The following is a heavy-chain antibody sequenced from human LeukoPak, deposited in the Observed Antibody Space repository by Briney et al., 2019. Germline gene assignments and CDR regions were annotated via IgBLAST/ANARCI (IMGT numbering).Heavy chain of an antibody. V-gene: IGHV3-30-3*01. Sequence: GGSLRLSCEASGFTFSSYVMHWVHQAPGKGLEWVAVMSYDGSNKYYADSVKGRFTISRDNSKNTLYVQLNSLRDEDTAVYYCARDGGSYYFDYWGQGTLVTVSS. CDR1: GFTFSSYV. CDR2: MSYDGSNK. CDR3: ARDGGSYYFDY. D-gene: IGHD2-15*01. J-gene: IGHJ4*02.